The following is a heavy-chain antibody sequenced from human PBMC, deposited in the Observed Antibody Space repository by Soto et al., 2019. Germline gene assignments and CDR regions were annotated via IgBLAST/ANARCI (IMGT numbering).Heavy chain of an antibody. CDR2: INSDGSST. CDR3: AIRKDSSGWFYYYYYGMDV. D-gene: IGHD6-19*01. Sequence: GGSLRLSCAASGFTFSSYWMHWVRQAAGKGLVWVSRINSDGSSTSYADSVKGRFTISRDNAKNTLYLQMNSLRAEDTAVYYCAIRKDSSGWFYYYYYGMDVWGQGTTVTVSS. CDR1: GFTFSSYW. J-gene: IGHJ6*02. V-gene: IGHV3-74*01.